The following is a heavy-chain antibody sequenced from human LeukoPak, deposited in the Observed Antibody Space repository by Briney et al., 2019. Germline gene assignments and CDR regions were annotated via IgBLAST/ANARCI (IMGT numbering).Heavy chain of an antibody. V-gene: IGHV1-24*01. D-gene: IGHD3-22*01. CDR3: ARVTYYDSSGSLDY. Sequence: ASVKVSCKVSGYTLTELSMHWVRQAPGKGLEWMGGFDPEDGETIYAQKLQGRVTMTTDTSTSTAYMELRSLRSDDTAVYYCARVTYYDSSGSLDYWGQGTLVTVSS. J-gene: IGHJ4*02. CDR1: GYTLTELS. CDR2: FDPEDGET.